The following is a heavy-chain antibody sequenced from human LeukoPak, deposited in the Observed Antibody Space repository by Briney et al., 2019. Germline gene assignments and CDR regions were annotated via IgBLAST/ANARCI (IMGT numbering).Heavy chain of an antibody. CDR3: ARDDHIVATFDY. CDR2: INSDGSST. CDR1: GFTFSSYW. V-gene: IGHV3-74*01. J-gene: IGHJ4*02. Sequence: GGSLRLSCAASGFTFSSYWMHWVRQAPGKGLVWVSRINSDGSSTSYADSVKGRFTISRDNAKNSLYLQMNSLRAEDTAVYYCARDDHIVATFDYWGQGTLVTVSS. D-gene: IGHD5-12*01.